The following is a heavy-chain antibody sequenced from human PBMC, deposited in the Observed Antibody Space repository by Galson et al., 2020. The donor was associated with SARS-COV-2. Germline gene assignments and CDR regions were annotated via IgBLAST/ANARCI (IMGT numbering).Heavy chain of an antibody. CDR3: ARGQLLTDSVDY. CDR2: IWYDGTNK. Sequence: GESLKISCAASGFTFSRHGMHWVRQAPGKGLEWVAVIWYDGTNKFYADSVKGRFTISRDNSKNTLSLQMNSLRAEDTAVYYCARGQLLTDSVDYWGQGTLVTVSS. D-gene: IGHD1-20*01. J-gene: IGHJ4*02. CDR1: GFTFSRHG. V-gene: IGHV3-33*01.